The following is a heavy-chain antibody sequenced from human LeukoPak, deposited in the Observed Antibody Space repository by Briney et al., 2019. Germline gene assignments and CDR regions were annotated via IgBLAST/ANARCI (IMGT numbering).Heavy chain of an antibody. J-gene: IGHJ4*02. Sequence: GGSLRLSCAASGFTFSSYAMSWVRQAPGKGLEWVSAISGSGGSTYYADSVKGRFTISRDNSKNTVYLQMNSLRAEDTAVYYCAKGREWLVQYYFDYWGQGTLVTVSS. CDR2: ISGSGGST. CDR3: AKGREWLVQYYFDY. CDR1: GFTFSSYA. D-gene: IGHD6-19*01. V-gene: IGHV3-23*01.